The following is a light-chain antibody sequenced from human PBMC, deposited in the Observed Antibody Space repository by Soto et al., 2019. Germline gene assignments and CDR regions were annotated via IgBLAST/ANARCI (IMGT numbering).Light chain of an antibody. J-gene: IGKJ1*01. CDR2: GTS. CDR1: QRLKSDY. Sequence: EVTLTQSPGSLSLSPGERATLSCRASQRLKSDYFAWYQQRRGQAPRLLIYGTSIRASGIPDRFSGSGSGTDFTLTISRLEHDDFAVYYCQQYSSAPAWTFGQGTKVEV. V-gene: IGKV3-20*01. CDR3: QQYSSAPAWT.